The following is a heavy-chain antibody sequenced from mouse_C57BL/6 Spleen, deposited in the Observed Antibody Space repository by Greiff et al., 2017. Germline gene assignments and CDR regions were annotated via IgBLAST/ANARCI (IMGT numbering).Heavy chain of an antibody. D-gene: IGHD2-4*01. CDR1: GFTFSSYA. Sequence: EVKLEESGGGLVKPGGSLKLSCAASGFTFSSYAMSWVRQTPEKRLEWVATISDGGSYTYYPDNVKGRFTISRDNAKNNLYLQMSHLKSEDTAMYDCARIYYDVGAVDYWGQGTTLTVSS. V-gene: IGHV5-4*03. J-gene: IGHJ2*01. CDR2: ISDGGSYT. CDR3: ARIYYDVGAVDY.